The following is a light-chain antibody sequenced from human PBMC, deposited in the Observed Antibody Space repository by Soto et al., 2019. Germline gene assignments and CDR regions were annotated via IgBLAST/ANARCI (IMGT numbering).Light chain of an antibody. J-gene: IGLJ1*01. CDR3: QSYDSSLSGYV. CDR1: SSNIGAGYD. CDR2: GNS. Sequence: QSVLTQPPSVSGAPGQRVTTSCTGSSSNIGAGYDVHWYQQLPGTAPKLLIYGNSNRPSGVPDRFSGSKSGTSASLAITGLQAEDEADYYCQSYDSSLSGYVFGTGTKVT. V-gene: IGLV1-40*01.